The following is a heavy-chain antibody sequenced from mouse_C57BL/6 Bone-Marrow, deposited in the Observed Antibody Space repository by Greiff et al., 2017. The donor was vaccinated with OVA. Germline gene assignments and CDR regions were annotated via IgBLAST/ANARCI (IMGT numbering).Heavy chain of an antibody. D-gene: IGHD1-1*01. V-gene: IGHV3-6*01. CDR1: GYSITSGYY. CDR3: ARDNYGSSQYFDV. CDR2: ISYDGSN. Sequence: DVQLQESGPGLVKPSQSLSLTCSVTGYSITSGYYWNWIRQFPGNKLEWMGYISYDGSNNYNPSLKNRISITRDTSKNQFFLKLNSVTTEDTATYYCARDNYGSSQYFDVWGTGTTVTVSS. J-gene: IGHJ1*03.